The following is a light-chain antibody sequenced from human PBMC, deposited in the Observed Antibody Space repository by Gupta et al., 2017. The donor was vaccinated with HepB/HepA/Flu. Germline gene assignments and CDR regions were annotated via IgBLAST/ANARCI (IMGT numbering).Light chain of an antibody. J-gene: IGLJ3*02. Sequence: QSALTQPASVSGSPGPSITISCTGTSSDVGGYNYVSWYQQHPGKAPKLMIYDVSNRPLGVSNRFSGSKSGNTASLTISGLQAEDEADYYCSSYTSSSTWVFGGGTKLTVL. CDR2: DVS. CDR1: SSDVGGYNY. CDR3: SSYTSSSTWV. V-gene: IGLV2-14*03.